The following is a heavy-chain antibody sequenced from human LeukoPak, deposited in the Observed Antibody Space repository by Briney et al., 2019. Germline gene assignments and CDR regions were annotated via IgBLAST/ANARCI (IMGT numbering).Heavy chain of an antibody. CDR2: IIPILGIA. J-gene: IGHJ5*02. CDR3: ARDPHRMGLNWFDP. V-gene: IGHV1-69*04. CDR1: GGTFSSYA. D-gene: IGHD2-8*01. Sequence: SVKVSCKASGGTFSSYAISWVRQAPGQGLEWMGRIIPILGIANYAQKFQGRVTITADKSTSTAYMELSSLRSEDTAVYYCARDPHRMGLNWFDPWGQGTLVTVSS.